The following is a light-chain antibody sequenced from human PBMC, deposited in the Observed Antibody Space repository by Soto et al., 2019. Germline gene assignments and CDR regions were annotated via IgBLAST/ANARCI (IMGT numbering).Light chain of an antibody. V-gene: IGKV1-5*03. CDR2: KAS. CDR3: QHYNSYSEA. CDR1: QAIRSA. Sequence: IQLTHSPSSLSASWGYRLTITWRASQAIRSALGWYQQRPGKVPKLLIYKASTLKSGVPSRFSGSGSGTEFTLTISSLQPDDFATYYCQHYNSYSEAFGQGTKVDIK. J-gene: IGKJ1*01.